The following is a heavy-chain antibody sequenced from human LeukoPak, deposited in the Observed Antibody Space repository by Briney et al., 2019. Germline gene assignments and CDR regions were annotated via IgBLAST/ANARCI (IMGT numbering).Heavy chain of an antibody. D-gene: IGHD3-3*01. J-gene: IGHJ4*02. V-gene: IGHV1-69*13. CDR1: GGTFSSYA. Sequence: SVKVSCKASGGTFSSYAISWVRQAPGQGLEWMGGIIPIFGTANYAQKFQGRVTITADESTSTAYMELSSMRSEDTAVYYCARSTYYDFWSGYYSPNPIDYWGQGTLVTVSS. CDR2: IIPIFGTA. CDR3: ARSTYYDFWSGYYSPNPIDY.